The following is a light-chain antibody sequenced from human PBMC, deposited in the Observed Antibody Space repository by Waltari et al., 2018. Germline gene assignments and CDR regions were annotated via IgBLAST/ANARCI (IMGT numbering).Light chain of an antibody. CDR2: GST. V-gene: IGLV1-40*01. Sequence: QSVLTQPPSVSGAPGQRVTISCTGSGSNIGAGYDVHWYQQLPRAAPKLLIYGSTSRPLGVPARFLGSTSGTAAALAITGRQAEDEADYYCQSYDTSLSVVFGGGTKLTVL. J-gene: IGLJ3*02. CDR3: QSYDTSLSVV. CDR1: GSNIGAGYD.